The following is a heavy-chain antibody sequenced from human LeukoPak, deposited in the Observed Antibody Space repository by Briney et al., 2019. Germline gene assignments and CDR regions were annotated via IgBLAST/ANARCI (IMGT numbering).Heavy chain of an antibody. Sequence: SETLSLTCTVSGGSMSSYFWSWMRQPPGRGLEWIGYIYYSGSTNYNPSLKSRVTISVATSKNQFSLKLSSVTAADTAVYYCARVRDDYFGYWGQGTLVTVSS. D-gene: IGHD3-16*01. V-gene: IGHV4-59*01. J-gene: IGHJ4*02. CDR1: GGSMSSYF. CDR2: IYYSGST. CDR3: ARVRDDYFGY.